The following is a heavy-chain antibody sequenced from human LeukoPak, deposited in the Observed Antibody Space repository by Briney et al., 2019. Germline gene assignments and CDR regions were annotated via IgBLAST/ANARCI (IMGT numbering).Heavy chain of an antibody. D-gene: IGHD3-9*01. CDR2: IYYSGST. CDR1: GASINTYY. Sequence: SETLSLTCTVSGASINTYYWSWIRQPPGKGLEWIGYIYYSGSTYYNPSLKSRVTISVDTSRNQFSLKLSSVTAADTAVYYCARGTAYYDILTGYSISGGYFDHWGQGTLVTVSS. J-gene: IGHJ4*02. V-gene: IGHV4-30-4*01. CDR3: ARGTAYYDILTGYSISGGYFDH.